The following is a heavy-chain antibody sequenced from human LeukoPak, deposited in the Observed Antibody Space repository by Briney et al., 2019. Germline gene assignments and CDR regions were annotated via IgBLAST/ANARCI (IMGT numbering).Heavy chain of an antibody. V-gene: IGHV1-46*01. CDR3: ARDRLHKYHLPSSGYYGVPDY. D-gene: IGHD3-22*01. CDR1: GYTFTSYY. CDR2: INPSGGTT. J-gene: IGHJ4*02. Sequence: ASVKVSCKASGYTFTSYYTHWVRQAPGQGLEWMGVINPSGGTTRYVQKFQGRITMTRDMSTSTVYMELSSLRSEDTAVYYCARDRLHKYHLPSSGYYGVPDYWGQGTLVAVSS.